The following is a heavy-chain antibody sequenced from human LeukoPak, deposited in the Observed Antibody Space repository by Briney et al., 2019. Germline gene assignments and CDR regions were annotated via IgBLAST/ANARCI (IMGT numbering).Heavy chain of an antibody. J-gene: IGHJ4*02. V-gene: IGHV2-5*02. CDR2: IYWDDDK. D-gene: IGHD3-10*01. CDR3: AHSGDYYGSGSSRRADFDY. CDR1: GFSLSTSGVG. Sequence: VSGPTLVNPTQTLTLTCTFSGFSLSTSGVGVGWIRQPPGKALEWLALIYWDDDKRYSPSLKSRLTITKDTSKNQVVLTMTNMDPVDTATYYCAHSGDYYGSGSSRRADFDYWGQGTLVTVSS.